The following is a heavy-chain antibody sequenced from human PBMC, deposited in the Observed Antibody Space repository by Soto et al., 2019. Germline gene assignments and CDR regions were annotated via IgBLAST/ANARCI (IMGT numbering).Heavy chain of an antibody. CDR2: FSGSNT. CDR3: AKSWGDY. Sequence: EVPLLESGGGLVQPGGSLRLSCVASGFTFSNFAMSWVRQAPGKGLEWVSGFSGSNTYYADSVKGRFTISRDNSKNALFLQMNSLRAEDTAIYYCAKSWGDYWGQGTLVTVSS. D-gene: IGHD6-13*01. CDR1: GFTFSNFA. V-gene: IGHV3-23*01. J-gene: IGHJ4*02.